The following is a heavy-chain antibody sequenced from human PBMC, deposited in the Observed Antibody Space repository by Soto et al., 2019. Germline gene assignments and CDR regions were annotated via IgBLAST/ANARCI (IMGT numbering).Heavy chain of an antibody. D-gene: IGHD2-2*02. CDR1: GFTFSSYG. CDR2: ISYDGSNK. J-gene: IGHJ6*02. Sequence: GGSLRLSCAASGFTFSSYGMHWVRQAPGKGLEWVAVISYDGSNKYYADSVKGRFTISRDNSKNTLYLQMNSLRAEDTAVYYCAKDRRLYCSSTSCYITGSYYYYGMDVWGQGTTVTVSS. CDR3: AKDRRLYCSSTSCYITGSYYYYGMDV. V-gene: IGHV3-30*18.